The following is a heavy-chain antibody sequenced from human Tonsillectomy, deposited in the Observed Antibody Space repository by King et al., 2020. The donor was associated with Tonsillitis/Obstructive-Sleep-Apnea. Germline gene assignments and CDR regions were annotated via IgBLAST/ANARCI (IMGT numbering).Heavy chain of an antibody. Sequence: VQLQESGPGLVKPSQTLSLTCTVSGGSISSGGYYWSWIRQHPGKGLEWIGYIYYSGSTYYNPSLNSLVTISLDTSKNQFPLKLSTVTAADTAVYYCARGFCSSTSCYLDYWGQGTLVTVSS. D-gene: IGHD2-2*01. CDR3: ARGFCSSTSCYLDY. CDR1: GGSISSGGYY. V-gene: IGHV4-31*01. J-gene: IGHJ4*02. CDR2: IYYSGST.